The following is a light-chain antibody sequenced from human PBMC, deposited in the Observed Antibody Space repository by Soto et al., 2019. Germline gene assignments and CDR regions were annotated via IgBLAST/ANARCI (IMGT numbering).Light chain of an antibody. CDR2: GAS. Sequence: EIVLTQSPGTLSLSPGERATLSCRASQSVSSSYLAWYQQKPGQAPRLRIYGASSRATGIPDRFSGSGSGTDFTLTISRLEPEDFAVYYCQQYGSSPNTFGKGTRLEIK. CDR3: QQYGSSPNT. J-gene: IGKJ5*01. V-gene: IGKV3-20*01. CDR1: QSVSSSY.